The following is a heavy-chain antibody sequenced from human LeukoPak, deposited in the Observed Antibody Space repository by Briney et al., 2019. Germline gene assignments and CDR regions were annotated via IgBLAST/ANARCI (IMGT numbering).Heavy chain of an antibody. V-gene: IGHV4-34*01. CDR1: GGSFSGYY. J-gene: IGHJ4*02. CDR2: INHSGST. Sequence: SETLSLTCAVYGGSFSGYYWSWIRQPPGKGLEWIGEINHSGSTNYNPSLKSRVTISVDTSKNQFSLKLSSVTAADTAVYYCARQGYFDWWPNDHWGQGTLVTVSS. CDR3: ARQGYFDWWPNDH. D-gene: IGHD3-9*01.